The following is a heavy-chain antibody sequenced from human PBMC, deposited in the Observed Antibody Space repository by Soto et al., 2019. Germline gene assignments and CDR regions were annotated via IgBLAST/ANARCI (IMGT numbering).Heavy chain of an antibody. CDR2: IIPIFGTA. CDR1: GGTFSSYA. V-gene: IGHV1-69*12. J-gene: IGHJ6*02. CDR3: ARHVPAAGYYYGMDV. D-gene: IGHD2-2*01. Sequence: QVQLVQSGAEVKKPGSSVKVSCKASGGTFSSYAISWVRQAPGQGLEWMGGIIPIFGTANYAPKFQGRVTITADESTSTADMGLSSLRSEDTAAYYCARHVPAAGYYYGMDVWGPGTTVTVSS.